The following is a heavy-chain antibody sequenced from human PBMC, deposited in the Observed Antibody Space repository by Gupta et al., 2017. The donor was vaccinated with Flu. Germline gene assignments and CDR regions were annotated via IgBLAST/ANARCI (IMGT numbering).Heavy chain of an antibody. Sequence: EVQLVESGGGLVQPGRSLRLSCEASGFPFDDYAMHWVRQAPGKGLEWVSVMYWNENRVDYADSVKGRFSISRDKVKNSLYLQMNSLRVEDTALYYCTKDITPGGADVWGQGTTVTVSS. CDR3: TKDITPGGADV. CDR2: MYWNENRV. J-gene: IGHJ6*02. V-gene: IGHV3-9*01. CDR1: GFPFDDYA. D-gene: IGHD1-14*01.